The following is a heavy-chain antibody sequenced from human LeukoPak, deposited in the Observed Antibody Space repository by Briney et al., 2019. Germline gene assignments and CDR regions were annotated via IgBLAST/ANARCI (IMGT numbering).Heavy chain of an antibody. J-gene: IGHJ3*02. CDR1: GGSISGYY. Sequence: PSETLSLTCTVSGGSISGYYWSWIRQSPGKGLVRIGYIYYSGSTNYNPSLKSRVTISVDMSKNQFSLKMSSVTAADTALYYCARHFTYYYDSSGYPRDAFDIWGQGTMVTVSS. CDR3: ARHFTYYYDSSGYPRDAFDI. V-gene: IGHV4-59*08. D-gene: IGHD3-22*01. CDR2: IYYSGST.